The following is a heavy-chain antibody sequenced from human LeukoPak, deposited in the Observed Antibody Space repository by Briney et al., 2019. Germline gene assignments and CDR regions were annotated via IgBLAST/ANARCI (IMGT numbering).Heavy chain of an antibody. V-gene: IGHV3-7*01. J-gene: IGHJ4*02. CDR2: IKQDGSEE. Sequence: PGGSLRLSCAASGMTFSTYWMTWVRQAPGKGLEWVANIKQDGSEEYYVDSVKGRFTISRDNAKNSLYLQMNRLRAEDTAVCYCARDYYDSSGYPPFDYWGQGTLVTVSS. CDR3: ARDYYDSSGYPPFDY. D-gene: IGHD3-22*01. CDR1: GMTFSTYW.